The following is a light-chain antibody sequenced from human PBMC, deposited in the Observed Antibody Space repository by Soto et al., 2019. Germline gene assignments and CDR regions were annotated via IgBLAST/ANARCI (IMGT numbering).Light chain of an antibody. CDR1: QTISSW. CDR3: QQLNTYPVT. CDR2: DAT. V-gene: IGKV1-5*01. J-gene: IGKJ4*01. Sequence: DIQMTQSPSSLSASVGDRVTITCRASQTISSWLAWYQQKPGKAPKVLIWDATTLHRGVPSRFSGSRSGTEFTLTISSLQPDDFATYYCQQLNTYPVTFGGGTKVDIK.